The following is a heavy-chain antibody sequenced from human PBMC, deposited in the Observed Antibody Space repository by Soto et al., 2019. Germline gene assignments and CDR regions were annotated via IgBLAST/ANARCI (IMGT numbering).Heavy chain of an antibody. J-gene: IGHJ4*02. CDR2: ISKDGSNT. D-gene: IGHD5-18*01. Sequence: GGSLRLSCVGSGFIFSRYAIHWVRQAPGKGLQWVAVISKDGSNTEYADSVKGRCTISRENSKNTLYLQMNSLRAEDTAVYYCAKDGYRYKSYCEYWGKESLVSVSS. CDR1: GFIFSRYA. CDR3: AKDGYRYKSYCEY. V-gene: IGHV3-30*18.